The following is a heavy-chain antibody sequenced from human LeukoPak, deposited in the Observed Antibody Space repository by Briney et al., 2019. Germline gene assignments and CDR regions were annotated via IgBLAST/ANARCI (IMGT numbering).Heavy chain of an antibody. Sequence: PSQTLSLTCVVPGDSVSSKNGAWNWIRRSPSRGLEWLGRTYYRSKWYNDYAESMEGRMTISQDTSKNQYSLHLNSVTPDDTAVYYCARDFGTTGWHTFDYWGQGTLVTVSS. CDR1: GDSVSSKNGA. V-gene: IGHV6-1*01. CDR3: ARDFGTTGWHTFDY. J-gene: IGHJ4*02. CDR2: TYYRSKWYN. D-gene: IGHD6-19*01.